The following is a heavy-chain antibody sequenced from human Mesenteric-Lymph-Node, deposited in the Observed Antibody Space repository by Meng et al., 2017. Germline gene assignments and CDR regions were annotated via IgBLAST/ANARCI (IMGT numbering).Heavy chain of an antibody. D-gene: IGHD6-19*01. Sequence: GESLKISCAASGFTVSSNYMSWVRQAPGKGLEWVSVIHSDGSTYYADSVKDRFTISRDNSKNTLYLQMNSLRAEDTAVYYCARDPLTGSSGWYRFPYYYGMDVWGQGTTVTVSS. CDR3: ARDPLTGSSGWYRFPYYYGMDV. CDR2: IHSDGST. J-gene: IGHJ6*02. V-gene: IGHV3-66*01. CDR1: GFTVSSNY.